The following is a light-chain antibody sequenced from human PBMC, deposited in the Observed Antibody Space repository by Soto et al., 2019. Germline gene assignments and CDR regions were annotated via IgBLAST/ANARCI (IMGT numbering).Light chain of an antibody. CDR2: DAS. J-gene: IGKJ4*01. CDR3: QHRSNWRCT. V-gene: IGKV3-11*01. CDR1: QSVTTY. Sequence: EIVLTQSPATLSLSPGARATLSCRASQSVTTYLAWYQQKPGQAPRLLIYDASNRATGIPARFSGSGSGTVFTPTIGRLEAEDSVVYYCQHRSNWRCTFGGGTKVESK.